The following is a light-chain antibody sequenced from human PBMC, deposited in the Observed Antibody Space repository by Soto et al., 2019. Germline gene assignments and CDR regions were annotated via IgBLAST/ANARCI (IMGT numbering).Light chain of an antibody. J-gene: IGLJ2*01. V-gene: IGLV2-23*02. CDR2: EVS. CDR3: CSYASPSTYVL. CDR1: SSDVGSYNL. Sequence: QSVLTQPASVSGSPGQSITISCTGTSSDVGSYNLVSWYRQYPGKAPKLMIHEVSQRPSGVSDRLSGSKSGNTASLTISGLQAEDEADYYCCSYASPSTYVLFGGGTKVTVL.